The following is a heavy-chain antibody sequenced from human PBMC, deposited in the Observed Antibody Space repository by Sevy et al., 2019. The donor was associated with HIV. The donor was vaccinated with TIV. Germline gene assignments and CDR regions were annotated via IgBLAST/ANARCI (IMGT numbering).Heavy chain of an antibody. V-gene: IGHV3-33*01. J-gene: IGHJ4*02. CDR1: GFSISGYG. Sequence: GGSLRLSCAASGFSISGYGMHWVRQAPGKGLEWVAVIWYDGTNKEYADSVKGRFTISRDNSKNTRYLQMNSLRAEDTVVYYCAREDIRVAGIGYYFHSWGQGTLVTVSS. CDR3: AREDIRVAGIGYYFHS. D-gene: IGHD6-19*01. CDR2: IWYDGTNK.